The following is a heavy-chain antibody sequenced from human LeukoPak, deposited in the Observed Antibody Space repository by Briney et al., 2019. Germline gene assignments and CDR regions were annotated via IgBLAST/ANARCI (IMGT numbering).Heavy chain of an antibody. CDR1: GFTFSSYW. CDR2: IKQDGSEK. J-gene: IGHJ4*02. V-gene: IGHV3-7*01. CDR3: ARCPIAAAGEYFDY. Sequence: GGSLRLSCAASGFTFSSYWMSWVRQAPGKGLEWVANIKQDGSEKYYVDSVKGRFTISRDNAKNSLYLQMNSLRAEDTAVYYCARCPIAAAGEYFDYWGQGTLVTVSP. D-gene: IGHD6-13*01.